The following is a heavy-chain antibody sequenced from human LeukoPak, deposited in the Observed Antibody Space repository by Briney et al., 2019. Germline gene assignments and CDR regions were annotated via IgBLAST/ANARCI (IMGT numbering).Heavy chain of an antibody. Sequence: GGSLRLSCAASGFTFSSYSMNWVRQAPGKGLEWVSSISSSSSYIYYADSVKGRFTISRDNAKNSLYLQMNSLRAEDTAVYYCARAPISSTSLDYWGQGTLVTVSS. D-gene: IGHD2-2*01. V-gene: IGHV3-21*01. CDR3: ARAPISSTSLDY. J-gene: IGHJ4*02. CDR2: ISSSSSYI. CDR1: GFTFSSYS.